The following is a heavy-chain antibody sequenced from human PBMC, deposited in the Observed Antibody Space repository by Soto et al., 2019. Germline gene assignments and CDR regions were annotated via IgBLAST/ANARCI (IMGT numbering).Heavy chain of an antibody. V-gene: IGHV1-46*01. D-gene: IGHD3-22*01. CDR1: GYTFTSYY. CDR3: ARDPYYYDSSGYYAKYYFDY. Sequence: GAAVTVSCQASGYTFTSYYMHWVRQARGQGLEWMGIINPSGGSTSYAQKFQGRVTMTRDTSTSTVYMELSSLRSEDTAVYYCARDPYYYDSSGYYAKYYFDYWGQGTLVTVSS. J-gene: IGHJ4*02. CDR2: INPSGGST.